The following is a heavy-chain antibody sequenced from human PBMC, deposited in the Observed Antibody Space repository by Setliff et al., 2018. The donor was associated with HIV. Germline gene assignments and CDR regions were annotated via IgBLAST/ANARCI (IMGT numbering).Heavy chain of an antibody. CDR1: GGSILSSGGYF. Sequence: SETLSLTCTVSGGSILSSGGYFWGWIRQPPGRGLEWLGTVYFLGNRYLNPSLKSRVAVSVDTSKNHFSLRVTSVTAADTAVYYCARAPANYHDSSGFYFGGDYYFDFWGQGTRVTVSS. CDR2: VYFLGNR. CDR3: ARAPANYHDSSGFYFGGDYYFDF. D-gene: IGHD3-22*01. V-gene: IGHV4-39*02. J-gene: IGHJ4*02.